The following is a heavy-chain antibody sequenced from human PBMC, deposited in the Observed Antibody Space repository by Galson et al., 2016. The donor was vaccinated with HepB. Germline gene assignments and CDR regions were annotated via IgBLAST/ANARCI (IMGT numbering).Heavy chain of an antibody. J-gene: IGHJ5*02. D-gene: IGHD2-15*01. V-gene: IGHV3-33*01. CDR3: ARAHRYCSGGGCYSETNWFDP. CDR2: IWFDGSVK. CDR1: GFTFSSYG. Sequence: SLRLSCAASGFTFSSYGMHWVRQAPGKGLEWVAVIWFDGSVKTYADSVKGRFTISRDNSESTLYLQMNDLRGEDTAVYYCARAHRYCSGGGCYSETNWFDPWGQGTLVSVSS.